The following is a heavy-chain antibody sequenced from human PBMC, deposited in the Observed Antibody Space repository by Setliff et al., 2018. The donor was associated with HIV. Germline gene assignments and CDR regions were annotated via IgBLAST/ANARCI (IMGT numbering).Heavy chain of an antibody. D-gene: IGHD3-22*01. CDR1: GYGLTDLS. Sequence: ASVKVSCKVSGYGLTDLSIHWVRQAPGKGLEWMGGFDPEDGETVYAQKLQGRVTTTEDTSTDTAYMELSSLRSEDTAMYYCATIRAYYYDSSGQEYFQYWGHGTLVTVSS. CDR2: FDPEDGET. V-gene: IGHV1-24*01. J-gene: IGHJ1*01. CDR3: ATIRAYYYDSSGQEYFQY.